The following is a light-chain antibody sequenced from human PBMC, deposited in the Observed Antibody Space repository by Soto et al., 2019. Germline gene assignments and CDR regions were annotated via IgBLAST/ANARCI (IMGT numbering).Light chain of an antibody. J-gene: IGKJ2*01. CDR2: GAS. V-gene: IGKV3-20*01. CDR3: LQDGSSPYT. Sequence: EIVLTQSPGTLSLSPGERATLSCRASQSVSSSYLAWYQQKPGQAPRPLIYGASSRATGIPDRFSGSGYGTAFTLTISRLDPEELAVYYCLQDGSSPYTFGQGTKLEIK. CDR1: QSVSSSY.